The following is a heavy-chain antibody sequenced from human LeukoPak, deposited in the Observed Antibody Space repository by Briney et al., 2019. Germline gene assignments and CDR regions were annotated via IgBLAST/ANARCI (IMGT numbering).Heavy chain of an antibody. CDR1: AGSINSGGYY. D-gene: IGHD5-12*01. V-gene: IGHV4-31*03. CDR3: ARDRSGYGVFDY. CDR2: IHYSGST. Sequence: SQTLSLTCTVSAGSINSGGYYWNWIRQYPGKGLEWIGYIHYSGSTYHNPSLKSRVTISADTSENQFPLRLSSVTAADTAVYYCARDRSGYGVFDYWGQGTLVTVSS. J-gene: IGHJ4*02.